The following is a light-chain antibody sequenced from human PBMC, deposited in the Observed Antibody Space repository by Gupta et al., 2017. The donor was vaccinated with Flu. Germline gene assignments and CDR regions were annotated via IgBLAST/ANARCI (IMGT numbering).Light chain of an antibody. CDR3: QKRSNWTPCT. V-gene: IGKV3-11*01. CDR2: DAS. Sequence: EIVLTQSPATLSLSPGERATLSCRASQSVGTYLAWYQQKHGQTPRLLIYDASNRATGIPARFSGSGCGKDLSLTISSREQEDFAVYYCQKRSNWTPCTFGQGTKMDI. CDR1: QSVGTY. J-gene: IGKJ2*02.